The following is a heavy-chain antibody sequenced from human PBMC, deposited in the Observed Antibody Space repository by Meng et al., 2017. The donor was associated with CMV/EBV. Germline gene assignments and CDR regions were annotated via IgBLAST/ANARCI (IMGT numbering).Heavy chain of an antibody. J-gene: IGHJ4*02. CDR1: GGSFSGYY. Sequence: HGPLQARGAGRLEPSATLSLTCAVSGGSFSGYYWSWIRQPPGKGLEWIGEINHSGSTNYNPSLKSRVTISVDTSKNQFSLKLSSVTAADTAVYYCARESMVRGEDWGQGTLVTVSS. CDR3: ARESMVRGED. V-gene: IGHV4-34*01. CDR2: INHSGST. D-gene: IGHD3-10*01.